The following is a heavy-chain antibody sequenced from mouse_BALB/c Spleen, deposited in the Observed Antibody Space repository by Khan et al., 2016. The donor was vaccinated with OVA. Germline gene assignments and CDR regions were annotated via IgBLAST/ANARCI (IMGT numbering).Heavy chain of an antibody. V-gene: IGHV5-12*02. CDR2: LSNRGTTT. CDR1: GFTFSDYY. CDR3: AREGDDGGLAY. Sequence: EVELVESGGGLVQPGGSLKLSCATSGFTFSDYYMYWVRQTPEKRLEWVAYLSNRGTTTYYPDTVRGRFTISRDNAKNTLDLQLSLLESDDTAMYYCAREGDDGGLAYWGQGTLVTVSA. J-gene: IGHJ3*01. D-gene: IGHD2-3*01.